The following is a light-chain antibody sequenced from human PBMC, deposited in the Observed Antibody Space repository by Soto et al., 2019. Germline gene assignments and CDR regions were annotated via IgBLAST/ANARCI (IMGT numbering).Light chain of an antibody. Sequence: EIVLTQSPGTLSLSPGERATLSCRASQSVSNTYLAWYQQRPGQAPRLLIYDASSRATGIPDRFSGSGSVTDFTLTISRLEPEDFAVYYCQHYGRSPGLFTFGPGTKVDIK. J-gene: IGKJ3*01. V-gene: IGKV3-20*01. CDR1: QSVSNTY. CDR3: QHYGRSPGLFT. CDR2: DAS.